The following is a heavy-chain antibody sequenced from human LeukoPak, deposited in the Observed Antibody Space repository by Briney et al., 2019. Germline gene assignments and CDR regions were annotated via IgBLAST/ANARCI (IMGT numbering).Heavy chain of an antibody. Sequence: PWEPLSLPCTVSGRPISRSSYHWPWIRRPPGKGLEWIDSIDDGGSTNYNPSLKSPATISVDTTTTQFCLKLSSATAANTAVYYCARGKLGATFDYWGEGTLVTASS. V-gene: IGHV4-39*01. CDR2: IDDGGST. CDR1: GRPISRSSYH. J-gene: IGHJ4*02. CDR3: ARGKLGATFDY. D-gene: IGHD1-26*01.